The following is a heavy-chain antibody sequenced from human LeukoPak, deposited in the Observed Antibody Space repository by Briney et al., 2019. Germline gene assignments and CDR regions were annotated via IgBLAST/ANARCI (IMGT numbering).Heavy chain of an antibody. CDR3: ARDSHWTLDY. D-gene: IGHD1-1*01. Sequence: GGSLRLSCAASGFTFSSYAMSWVRQAPGKGLEWVSAISGSGGSTYYADSVKGRFTISRDNAKNSLYLQMNSLRAEDTAVYYCARDSHWTLDYWGQGTLVTVSS. CDR1: GFTFSSYA. J-gene: IGHJ4*02. V-gene: IGHV3-23*01. CDR2: ISGSGGST.